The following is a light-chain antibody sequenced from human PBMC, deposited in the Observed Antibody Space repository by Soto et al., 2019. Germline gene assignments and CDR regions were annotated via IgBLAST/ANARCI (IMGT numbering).Light chain of an antibody. CDR1: QSISSY. Sequence: DIHMIQTPSSLSPARGPILTITCRASQSISSYLNWYQQKPGKAPNLLIYAASSLQSGVPSSFSGSGSGTDFTLTISSLQPEDFATYYCQQTYSTPRTFGQGTKVDIK. J-gene: IGKJ1*01. CDR3: QQTYSTPRT. V-gene: IGKV1-39*01. CDR2: AAS.